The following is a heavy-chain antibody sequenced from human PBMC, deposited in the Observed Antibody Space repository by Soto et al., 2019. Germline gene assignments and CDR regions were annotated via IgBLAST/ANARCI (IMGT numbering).Heavy chain of an antibody. J-gene: IGHJ5*02. CDR3: ARWISGGYSDWFDP. D-gene: IGHD1-26*01. V-gene: IGHV1-18*04. CDR1: GYNFMRYG. CDR2: INVDNGET. Sequence: QVQLVQSGAEVKKPGASVKVSCKASGYNFMRYGFTWVRQAPGQGLEWMGWINVDNGETKYPQKIQGRVTMTTDTSTSPVYIELRSLTSDDTAVYYCARWISGGYSDWFDPWGHGTLVTVSS.